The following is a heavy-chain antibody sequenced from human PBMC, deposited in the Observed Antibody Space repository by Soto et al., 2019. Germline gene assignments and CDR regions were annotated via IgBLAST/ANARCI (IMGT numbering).Heavy chain of an antibody. V-gene: IGHV4-30-4*01. Sequence: QVQLQESGPGLVKPSQTLSLTCTVSGGSISSGDYYWSWIRQPPGKGLEWIGYIYYSGSTYYNPSLKSRVTISVDTSKNQFSLKLSSVTAADTAVYYCARDLSRYCSGGSCYDSHGMDVWGQGTTVTVSS. CDR2: IYYSGST. D-gene: IGHD2-15*01. CDR1: GGSISSGDYY. CDR3: ARDLSRYCSGGSCYDSHGMDV. J-gene: IGHJ6*02.